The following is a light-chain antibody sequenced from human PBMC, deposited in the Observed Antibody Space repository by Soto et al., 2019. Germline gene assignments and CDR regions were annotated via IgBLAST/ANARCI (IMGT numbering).Light chain of an antibody. J-gene: IGKJ1*01. CDR1: QTINNW. Sequence: DIQMTQSPSTLSASVGDRVTITCRASQTINNWLAWYQQKPGKAPKLLIYRASSLENGVPSRFSGRGSGTDFIFTITSLQPDDFATYYCQQYSSDSTFGRGPKVEIK. CDR2: RAS. V-gene: IGKV1-5*03. CDR3: QQYSSDST.